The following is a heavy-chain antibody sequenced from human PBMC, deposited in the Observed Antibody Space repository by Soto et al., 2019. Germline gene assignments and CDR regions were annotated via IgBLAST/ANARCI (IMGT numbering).Heavy chain of an antibody. CDR2: ISYDGSNK. Sequence: QVQLVESGGGVVQPGRSLRLSCAASGFTFSSSGMHWVRQAPGKGLEWVAVISYDGSNKYYTDSVKGRFTISRDNSKNSLYLQINSLRAEDTAVYYCAKGLSVIQLWSMDAYWGQGTLVSVSS. CDR3: AKGLSVIQLWSMDAY. J-gene: IGHJ4*02. D-gene: IGHD5-18*01. V-gene: IGHV3-30*18. CDR1: GFTFSSSG.